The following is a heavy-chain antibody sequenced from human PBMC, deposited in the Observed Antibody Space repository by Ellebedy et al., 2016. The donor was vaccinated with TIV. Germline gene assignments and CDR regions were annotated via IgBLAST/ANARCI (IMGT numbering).Heavy chain of an antibody. CDR2: IYHTGRI. Sequence: MPSETLSLTCAVSGASISTGNWWSWVRQPPGKGLEWIGEIYHTGRINYNPALKRRLTISVDRSETHFSLNLRSVTAADTAVYYCARVATGGLDYWGQGILVTVSS. J-gene: IGHJ4*02. CDR1: GASISTGNW. V-gene: IGHV4-4*02. CDR3: ARVATGGLDY. D-gene: IGHD3-9*01.